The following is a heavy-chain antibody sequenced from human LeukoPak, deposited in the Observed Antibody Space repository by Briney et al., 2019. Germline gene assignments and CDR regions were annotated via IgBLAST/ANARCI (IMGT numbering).Heavy chain of an antibody. CDR3: AWVVEMATSGVDY. V-gene: IGHV3-30*02. D-gene: IGHD5-24*01. CDR1: GFTFSSYG. J-gene: IGHJ4*02. CDR2: IRYDGSNK. Sequence: GGSLRLSCAASGFTFSSYGMHWVRQAPGKGLEWVAFIRYDGSNKYYADSVKGRFTISRDNSKNTLYLQMNSLRAEDTAVYDCAWVVEMATSGVDYWGQGTLVTVSS.